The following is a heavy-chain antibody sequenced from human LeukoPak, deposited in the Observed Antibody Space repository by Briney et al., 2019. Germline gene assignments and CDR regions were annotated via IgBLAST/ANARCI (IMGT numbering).Heavy chain of an antibody. V-gene: IGHV3-9*01. CDR3: ASLHYDSSVFVDY. CDR1: GFNFADYA. Sequence: GGSLRLSCEASGFNFADYAMHWVRQAPGKGLEYVSGINWKGDSIGYADSVKGRFTISRDNAANSLYLQMNSLRAEDTAVYYCASLHYDSSVFVDYWGQGTLVTVSS. CDR2: INWKGDSI. D-gene: IGHD3-22*01. J-gene: IGHJ4*02.